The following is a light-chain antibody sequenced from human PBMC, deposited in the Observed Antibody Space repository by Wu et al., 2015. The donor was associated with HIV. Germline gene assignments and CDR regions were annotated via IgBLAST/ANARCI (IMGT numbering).Light chain of an antibody. V-gene: IGKV1-8*01. CDR3: QQYYSYPRT. CDR1: QDISSY. CDR2: SAS. Sequence: IQMTQSPSTLSASVGDRVTITCRASQDISSYLGWYQQKPGKAPKLLIHSASTLQSGVPSRFSGSGSGTDFTLTISCLQSEDFATYYCQQYYSYPRTFGQGTKVEVK. J-gene: IGKJ1*01.